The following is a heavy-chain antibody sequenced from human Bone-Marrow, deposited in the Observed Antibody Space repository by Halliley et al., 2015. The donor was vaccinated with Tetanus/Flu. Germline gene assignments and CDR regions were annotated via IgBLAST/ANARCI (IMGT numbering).Heavy chain of an antibody. CDR3: ARDWEGSFAP. CDR1: GGSISSSSYY. Sequence: LRLSCTVSGGSISSSSYYWGWIRQPPGKGLEWIGSIYYSGNTYWSPSLKSRVTISVDTSKNQFSVDLRSVTAADTAVYYCARDWEGSFAPWGQGTLVTVSS. D-gene: IGHD1-26*01. V-gene: IGHV4-39*07. J-gene: IGHJ5*02. CDR2: IYYSGNT.